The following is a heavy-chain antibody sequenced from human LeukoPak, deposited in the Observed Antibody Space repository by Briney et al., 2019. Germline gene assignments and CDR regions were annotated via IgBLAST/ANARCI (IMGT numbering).Heavy chain of an antibody. V-gene: IGHV3-48*01. D-gene: IGHD1-26*01. Sequence: QAGGSLRLSCAASGFTFSSYSMNWVRQAPGKGLEWVSYISSSSSTIYYADSVKGRFTISRDNAKNSLYLQMNSLRAEDTAVYYCARDSGSYEVGPGDCFDYWGQGTLVTVSS. CDR3: ARDSGSYEVGPGDCFDY. J-gene: IGHJ4*02. CDR2: ISSSSSTI. CDR1: GFTFSSYS.